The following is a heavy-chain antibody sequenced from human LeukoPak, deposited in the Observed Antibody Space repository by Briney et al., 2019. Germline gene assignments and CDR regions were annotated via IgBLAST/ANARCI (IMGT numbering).Heavy chain of an antibody. V-gene: IGHV3-7*01. J-gene: IGHJ3*02. CDR2: IKHDGSET. D-gene: IGHD3-16*01. CDR1: GFTYSVYW. Sequence: GGSLRLSCAASGFTYSVYWMGWVRQAPGKGLEWVADIKHDGSETYHVDFVKGRFTISRDNAESSLYLQMNSLRAEDTALYYCVRHYYDSNGWSFDMWGQGTMVTVSP. CDR3: VRHYYDSNGWSFDM.